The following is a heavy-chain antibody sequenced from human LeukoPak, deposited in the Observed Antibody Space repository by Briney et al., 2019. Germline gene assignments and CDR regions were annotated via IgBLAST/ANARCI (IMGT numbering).Heavy chain of an antibody. CDR1: GFTFSSYA. Sequence: GGALRLSCAASGFTFSSYAMHWVRQAPGKGLEGVAVISYDGSNKYYADSVKGRFTISRDNSKNTVYLQMNSLRAEDTAVYYCARSFGGGFLGHFDYWGQGTLVTVSS. CDR3: ARSFGGGFLGHFDY. D-gene: IGHD3-10*01. V-gene: IGHV3-30*04. CDR2: ISYDGSNK. J-gene: IGHJ4*02.